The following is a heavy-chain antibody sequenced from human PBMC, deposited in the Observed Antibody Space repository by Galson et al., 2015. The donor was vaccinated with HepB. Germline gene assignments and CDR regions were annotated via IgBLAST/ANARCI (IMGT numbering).Heavy chain of an antibody. CDR1: GFTFSNAW. Sequence: SLRLSCAASGFTFSNAWMNWVRQAPGKGLEWVGRIKSKTDGGTTDYAAPVKGRFTISRDDSKNTLYLQMNSLKTEDTAVYYCTTALGYYGSGSYYYYYYGMDVWGQGTTVTVSS. V-gene: IGHV3-15*07. CDR2: IKSKTDGGTT. CDR3: TTALGYYGSGSYYYYYYGMDV. D-gene: IGHD3-10*01. J-gene: IGHJ6*02.